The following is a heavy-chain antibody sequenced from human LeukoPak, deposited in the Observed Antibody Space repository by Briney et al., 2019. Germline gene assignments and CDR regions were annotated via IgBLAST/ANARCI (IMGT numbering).Heavy chain of an antibody. D-gene: IGHD6-19*01. J-gene: IGHJ4*02. CDR1: GGSFSGYY. CDR3: ASGRTGWYFDY. CDR2: INHSGST. Sequence: SETLSLTCAVYGGSFSGYYWSWIRQPPGKGLEWIGEINHSGSTNYNPSLKSRVTISVDTSKNQFSLKLSSVTAADTAVYYCASGRTGWYFDYWGQGTLVTVSS. V-gene: IGHV4-34*01.